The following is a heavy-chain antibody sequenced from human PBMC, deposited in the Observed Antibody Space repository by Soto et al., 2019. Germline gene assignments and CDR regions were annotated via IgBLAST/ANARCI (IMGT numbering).Heavy chain of an antibody. Sequence: QVHLLESGPGLVKPSQTLSLTCSVSGDSISTVDYFWAWIPQPPGQALEYIGYIYKSTTTYYNPSFESRVAISLDTSKSQFSLNVTSVTAADTAVYFCARGRYCLTGRCFPNWFDSWGQGTLVTVSS. D-gene: IGHD2-15*01. CDR3: ARGRYCLTGRCFPNWFDS. CDR1: GDSISTVDYF. V-gene: IGHV4-30-4*01. J-gene: IGHJ5*01. CDR2: IYKSTTT.